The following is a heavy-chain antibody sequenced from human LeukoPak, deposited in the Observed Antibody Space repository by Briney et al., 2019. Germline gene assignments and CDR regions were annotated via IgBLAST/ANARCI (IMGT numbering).Heavy chain of an antibody. CDR3: ARGSYSSSSGNIDY. D-gene: IGHD6-6*01. CDR2: INPNSGGT. Sequence: EASVKVSCKASGYTFTGYYMHWVRQAPGQGLEWMGWINPNSGGTNYTQKFQCWVTMTRDTSISTAYMELSRLRSDDTAVYYCARGSYSSSSGNIDYWGQGTLVTVSS. J-gene: IGHJ4*02. CDR1: GYTFTGYY. V-gene: IGHV1-2*04.